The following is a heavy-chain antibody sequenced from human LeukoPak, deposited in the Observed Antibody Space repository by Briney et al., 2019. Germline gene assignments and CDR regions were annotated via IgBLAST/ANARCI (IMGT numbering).Heavy chain of an antibody. CDR1: GYSFTSYW. Sequence: GESLKISCKGSGYSFTSYWLAWVRQMPGKGLEWMGIIYPGDSDTRYSPSFQGQVTISADKSISTAYLQWSSLKASDTAMYYCARGGAYGAYGGWFDPWGQGTLATVSS. D-gene: IGHD4-17*01. J-gene: IGHJ5*02. V-gene: IGHV5-51*01. CDR3: ARGGAYGAYGGWFDP. CDR2: IYPGDSDT.